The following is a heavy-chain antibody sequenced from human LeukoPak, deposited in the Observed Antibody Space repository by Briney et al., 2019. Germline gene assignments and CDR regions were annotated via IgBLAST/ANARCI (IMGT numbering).Heavy chain of an antibody. V-gene: IGHV3-7*01. CDR3: ARDGPDYGDFNWFAP. Sequence: GGSLRLSCAASGFTFSRYCMSWVRQAPGKGLEWLATIKQDGNEKFYVDSVMGRFTISRDNAKNSLYLQMSSLRAEDTAIYYCARDGPDYGDFNWFAPWGQGTLVTVSS. CDR1: GFTFSRYC. CDR2: IKQDGNEK. J-gene: IGHJ5*02. D-gene: IGHD4-17*01.